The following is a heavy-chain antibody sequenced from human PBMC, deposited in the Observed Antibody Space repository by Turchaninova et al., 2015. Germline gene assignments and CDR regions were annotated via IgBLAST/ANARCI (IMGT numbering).Heavy chain of an antibody. CDR1: GFTFSNSV. CDR3: ARAGFCSSASCYVEDGMDV. CDR2: ISTDGSHQ. D-gene: IGHD2-2*01. Sequence: QVQLVESGGGVVQPGRSLTLSCAASGFTFSNSVMHWVRKVPGKGLEWVVIISTDGSHQYYADSVKGRFTISRDNSKNTVYLQMNSLRAEDTAMYYCARAGFCSSASCYVEDGMDVWGRGITVSV. J-gene: IGHJ6*02. V-gene: IGHV3-30*03.